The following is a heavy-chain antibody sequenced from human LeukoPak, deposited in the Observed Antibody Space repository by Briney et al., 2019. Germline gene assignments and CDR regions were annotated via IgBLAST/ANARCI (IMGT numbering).Heavy chain of an antibody. CDR2: TNPSGGST. CDR3: ARDNDSSGYYWSYFDY. D-gene: IGHD3-22*01. Sequence: ASVKVSCKASGYTFTSYYMHWVRQAPGQGLEWMGITNPSGGSTSYAQKFQGRVTMTRDTSTSTVYMELSSLRSEDTAVYYCARDNDSSGYYWSYFDYWGQGTLVTVSS. J-gene: IGHJ4*02. CDR1: GYTFTSYY. V-gene: IGHV1-46*01.